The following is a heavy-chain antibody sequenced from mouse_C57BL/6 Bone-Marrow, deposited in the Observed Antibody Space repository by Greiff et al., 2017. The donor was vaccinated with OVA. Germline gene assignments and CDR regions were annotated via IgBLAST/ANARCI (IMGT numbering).Heavy chain of an antibody. J-gene: IGHJ1*03. CDR2: IRNKANGYTT. V-gene: IGHV7-3*01. Sequence: EVQLQESGGGLVQPGGSLSLSCAASGFTFTDYYMSWVRQPPGKALEWLGFIRNKANGYTTEYSASVKGRFTISRDNSQSILYLQMNALRAEDSATYYCARSSYDYAWYFDVWGTGTTVTVSS. D-gene: IGHD2-4*01. CDR3: ARSSYDYAWYFDV. CDR1: GFTFTDYY.